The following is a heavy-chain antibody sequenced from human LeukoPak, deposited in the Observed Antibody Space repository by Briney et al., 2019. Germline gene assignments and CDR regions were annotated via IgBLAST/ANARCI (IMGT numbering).Heavy chain of an antibody. V-gene: IGHV1-2*06. CDR3: ATLEPYVGKDAFDI. J-gene: IGHJ3*02. CDR1: GYTFTGYY. CDR2: INPNSGGT. Sequence: ASVKVSCKXSGYTFTGYYMHWVRQAPGQGLEWMGRINPNSGGTNYAQKFQGRVTMTRDTSISTAYMELSRLRSDDTAVYYCATLEPYVGKDAFDIWGQGTMVTVSS. D-gene: IGHD1-26*01.